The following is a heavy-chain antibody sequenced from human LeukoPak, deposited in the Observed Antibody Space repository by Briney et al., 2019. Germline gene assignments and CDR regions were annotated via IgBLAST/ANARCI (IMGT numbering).Heavy chain of an antibody. Sequence: GGSLRLSCAASGFTFSSYAMHWVRQAPGKGLEWVAVISYDGSNKYYADSVKGRFTISRDNSKNTLYLQMNSLRAEDTAVYYCARDGILSSGYDREDYYYYYMDVWGKGTTVTVSS. CDR3: ARDGILSSGYDREDYYYYYMDV. J-gene: IGHJ6*03. CDR2: ISYDGSNK. V-gene: IGHV3-30*01. D-gene: IGHD5-12*01. CDR1: GFTFSSYA.